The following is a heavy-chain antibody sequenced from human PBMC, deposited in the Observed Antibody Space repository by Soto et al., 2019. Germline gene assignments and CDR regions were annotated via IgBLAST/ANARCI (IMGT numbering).Heavy chain of an antibody. CDR1: GFTLTIYG. D-gene: IGHD2-21*01. V-gene: IGHV3-30-3*01. J-gene: IGHJ6*02. Sequence: PGGSLRLSCAASGFTLTIYGIHWLRQAPGKELEWVAVTSHDGSNKYYADSVKGRFTISRDTSENTLHLQMNSLRTEDTAVYYCARSGVAMSCHYFYGMDVWGQGTTVTVSS. CDR3: ARSGVAMSCHYFYGMDV. CDR2: TSHDGSNK.